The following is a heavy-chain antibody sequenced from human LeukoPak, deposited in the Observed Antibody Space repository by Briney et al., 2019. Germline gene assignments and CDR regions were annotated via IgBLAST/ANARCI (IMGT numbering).Heavy chain of an antibody. Sequence: SETLSLTCAVSGYSISSGYYWGWIRQPPGKGLEWIGSIYHSGSTYYNPSLKSRVTISVDTSKNQFSLTLSSVTAADTAVYYCARPFDYWGQGTLVTVSS. CDR1: GYSISSGYY. V-gene: IGHV4-38-2*01. CDR3: ARPFDY. CDR2: IYHSGST. J-gene: IGHJ4*02.